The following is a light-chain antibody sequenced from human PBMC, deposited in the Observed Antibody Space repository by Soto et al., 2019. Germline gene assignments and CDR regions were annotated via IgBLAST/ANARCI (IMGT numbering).Light chain of an antibody. V-gene: IGLV2-23*01. J-gene: IGLJ1*01. CDR1: RXDVGGYNL. CDR2: EGT. CDR3: SSYTSSSIYV. Sequence: ALTQPASVSGSPGQSITVSCAGTRXDVGGYNLVSWYQQHPGKAPKLIIYEGTERPSGISPRFSGSKSGNTASLTISGLQAEDEADYYCSSYTSSSIYVFGSGTKVTVL.